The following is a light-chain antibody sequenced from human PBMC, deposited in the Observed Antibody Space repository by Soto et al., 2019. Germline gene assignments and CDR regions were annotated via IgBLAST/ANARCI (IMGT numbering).Light chain of an antibody. CDR3: QQYMSYS. J-gene: IGKJ1*01. CDR1: QSISNW. Sequence: MPLTQSAYTLCASGGESVTITCRARQSISNWFAWYEPKPGTAPKVLIXHASTLESGVPSRFSGSGSGTEFPLTISSLQPDEFATYYCQQYMSYSFGQGTKVDI. V-gene: IGKV1-5*01. CDR2: HAS.